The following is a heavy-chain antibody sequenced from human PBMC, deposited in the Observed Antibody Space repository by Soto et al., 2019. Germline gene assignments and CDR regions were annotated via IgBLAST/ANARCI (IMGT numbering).Heavy chain of an antibody. J-gene: IGHJ5*02. Sequence: QINLIESGPTLVKPTQTLTLTCTFSGFSLSTSGAAVGWVRQPPGRALEWLALIYWDGDKRYNASLGNRLTITKDTSMNQVVLTLTNVDPAGTATYYCAHRATMTIFGLIIDNGIWFDPWGQGTRVIVSS. CDR1: GFSLSTSGAA. V-gene: IGHV2-5*02. D-gene: IGHD3-3*01. CDR2: IYWDGDK. CDR3: AHRATMTIFGLIIDNGIWFDP.